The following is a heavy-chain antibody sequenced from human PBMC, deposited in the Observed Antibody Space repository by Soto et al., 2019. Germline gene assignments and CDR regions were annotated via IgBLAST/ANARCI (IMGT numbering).Heavy chain of an antibody. J-gene: IGHJ2*01. Sequence: QLQLQESGSGLVKPSQTLSLTCAVSGGSISIGGYSWSWLRQPPGKGLEWIGYIFHSGSTYSNPSLKSRVTISVDGSKNPFSRELSSVTAADTAVYYCAREGGSGSADWYFNVWGSGTLVTVSS. CDR1: GGSISIGGYS. V-gene: IGHV4-30-2*01. CDR2: IFHSGST. D-gene: IGHD1-26*01. CDR3: AREGGSGSADWYFNV.